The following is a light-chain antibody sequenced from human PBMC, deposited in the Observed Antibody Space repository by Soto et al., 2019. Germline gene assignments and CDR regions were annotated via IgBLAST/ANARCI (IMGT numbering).Light chain of an antibody. CDR3: QQYNNWPPVT. Sequence: EIVMTQSPATLSVSPGERATLSCRASQSISSHLAWYQQRPGQAPRLLIYGASTRASGVPARFSGSGSGTEFTLIISSQQSEDFGVYYCQQYNNWPPVTFGQGTRVEIK. CDR2: GAS. J-gene: IGKJ1*01. V-gene: IGKV3-15*01. CDR1: QSISSH.